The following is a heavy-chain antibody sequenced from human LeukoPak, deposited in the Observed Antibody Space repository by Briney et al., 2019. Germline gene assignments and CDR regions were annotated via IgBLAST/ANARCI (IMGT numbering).Heavy chain of an antibody. V-gene: IGHV4-34*01. Sequence: SETLSLTCAVFGGSFSDYYWSWIRQPPGKGLEWIGEINRSGSTNYNPSLKSRVTISMDTSKNQFSLKLSSVTAADTAVYYCARERPLITFGGVIVIEDYWGQGTLVTVSS. CDR2: INRSGST. CDR3: ARERPLITFGGVIVIEDY. J-gene: IGHJ4*02. D-gene: IGHD3-16*02. CDR1: GGSFSDYY.